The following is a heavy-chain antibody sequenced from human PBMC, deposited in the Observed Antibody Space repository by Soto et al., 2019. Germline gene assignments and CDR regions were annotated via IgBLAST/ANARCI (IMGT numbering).Heavy chain of an antibody. Sequence: QLLLQESGPGLVKPSETLSLTCTVSGGSILDSTYYWAWIRQSPGKGLEWIGTIFYSGGAFYTPSLKSRVAISVDTSNNQFSLKLRSVTAADTAVYYFARQASGYYYGWFDPWGQGTLVTVSS. CDR2: IFYSGGA. CDR1: GGSILDSTYY. D-gene: IGHD3-22*01. CDR3: ARQASGYYYGWFDP. V-gene: IGHV4-39*01. J-gene: IGHJ5*02.